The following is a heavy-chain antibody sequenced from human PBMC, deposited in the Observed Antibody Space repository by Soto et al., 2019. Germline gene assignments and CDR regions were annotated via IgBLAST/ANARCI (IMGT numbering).Heavy chain of an antibody. D-gene: IGHD2-21*02. V-gene: IGHV1-69*13. CDR2: IIPIFGTA. Sequence: SVKGACKTSGGTKSIDAGGWVRKAQGQGLEWMGGIIPIFGTANYAQKFQGRVTITADESTSTAYMELSSLRSEDTAVYYCARADCGGDCYLYYYYYGMDVWGQGTTVTVSS. CDR3: ARADCGGDCYLYYYYYGMDV. CDR1: GGTKSIDA. J-gene: IGHJ6*02.